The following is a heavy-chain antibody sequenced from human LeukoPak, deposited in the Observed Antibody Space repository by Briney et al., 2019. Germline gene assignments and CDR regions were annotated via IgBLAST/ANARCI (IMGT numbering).Heavy chain of an antibody. Sequence: PGGSLRLSCAASGFTFSSYAMHWVRKAPGKGLEWVAVISYDGSNKYYADSVKGRFTISRDNSKNTLYLQMNSLRAEDTAVYYCARDGSDYDILTGPFDYWGQGTLVTVSS. CDR1: GFTFSSYA. J-gene: IGHJ4*02. CDR2: ISYDGSNK. CDR3: ARDGSDYDILTGPFDY. D-gene: IGHD3-9*01. V-gene: IGHV3-30*04.